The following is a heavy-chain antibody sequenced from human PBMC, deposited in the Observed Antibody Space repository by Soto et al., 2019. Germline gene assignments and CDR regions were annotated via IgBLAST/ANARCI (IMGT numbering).Heavy chain of an antibody. Sequence: LSPTCTRAGEAFSRGYHWAWIRQPPGKGLEWVASIYHSGTTYYNPSITSRVTISVDTSKNQFYLKLNFVTAEDSVVYYCARTDSVGYFAYCGQGKQVTVSS. CDR1: GEAFSRGYH. V-gene: IGHV4-38-2*02. J-gene: IGHJ4*02. CDR2: IYHSGTT. CDR3: ARTDSVGYFAY. D-gene: IGHD2-15*01.